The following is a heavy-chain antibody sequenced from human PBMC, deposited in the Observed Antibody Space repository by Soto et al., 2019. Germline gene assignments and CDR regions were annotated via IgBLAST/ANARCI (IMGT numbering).Heavy chain of an antibody. CDR3: AKDMNIRPGYFDY. Sequence: EVQLLESGGGLVQPGGSLRLSCAASGFTFSSYAMSWVRQAPGKGLEWVSAISGSGGSTYYADPVKGRFTISRDNSKNTLYLQMNSLRAEDTAVYYCAKDMNIRPGYFDYWGQGTLVTVSS. CDR1: GFTFSSYA. V-gene: IGHV3-23*01. J-gene: IGHJ4*02. D-gene: IGHD6-6*01. CDR2: ISGSGGST.